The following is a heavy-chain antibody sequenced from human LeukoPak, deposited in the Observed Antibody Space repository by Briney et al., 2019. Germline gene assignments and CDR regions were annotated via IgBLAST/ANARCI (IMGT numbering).Heavy chain of an antibody. D-gene: IGHD6-6*01. Sequence: GGFLRLSCAASGFTFSTYWMHWVRQAPGKGLVWVSRINSDGSSTNYADSVRGRFTISRDNAKNSLYLQMNSLRAEDTAVYYCAAGSIAARYWGQGTLVTVSS. V-gene: IGHV3-74*01. CDR3: AAGSIAARY. CDR1: GFTFSTYW. J-gene: IGHJ4*02. CDR2: INSDGSST.